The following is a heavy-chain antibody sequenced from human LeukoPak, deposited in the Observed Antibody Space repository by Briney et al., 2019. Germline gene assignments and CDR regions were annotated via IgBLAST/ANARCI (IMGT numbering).Heavy chain of an antibody. J-gene: IGHJ6*03. Sequence: PGGSLRLSCVASGFTFSSYWMGWVRQAPGKGLEWVAVVSYDGSNKYYADSVKGRFTISRDNSKNTLYLQMNSLRAEDTAVYYCARPQVAGQNLHYYYYYYMDVWGKGTTVTVSS. CDR2: VSYDGSNK. CDR3: ARPQVAGQNLHYYYYYYMDV. CDR1: GFTFSSYW. V-gene: IGHV3-30*03. D-gene: IGHD6-19*01.